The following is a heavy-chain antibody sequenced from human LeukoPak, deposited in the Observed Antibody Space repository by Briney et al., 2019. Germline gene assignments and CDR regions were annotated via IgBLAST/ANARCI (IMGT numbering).Heavy chain of an antibody. D-gene: IGHD4-23*01. CDR2: IYSGGST. CDR1: GFTVSSNY. CDR3: ARDEVAYSGGFYYYYCMDV. J-gene: IGHJ6*03. V-gene: IGHV3-53*01. Sequence: GGSLRLSCAASGFTVSSNYMSWVRQAPGKGLEWVSVIYSGGSTYYADSVKGRFTISRDNSKNTLYLQMNSLRAEDTAVYYCARDEVAYSGGFYYYYCMDVWGKGTTITVSS.